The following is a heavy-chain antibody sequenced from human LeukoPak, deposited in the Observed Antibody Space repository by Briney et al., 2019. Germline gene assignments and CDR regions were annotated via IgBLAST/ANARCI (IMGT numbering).Heavy chain of an antibody. J-gene: IGHJ4*02. D-gene: IGHD5-18*01. V-gene: IGHV4-59*08. CDR2: IYYSGST. CDR3: AKHFLVDAALDS. Sequence: PSETLSLTCTVSGGSISSYYWSWIRQPPGKGLEWIGYIYYSGSTNYNPPLKSRVTMSVDTSKNQFSLKLSSVTAADTAVYYCAKHFLVDAALDSWGQGTLVTVSS. CDR1: GGSISSYY.